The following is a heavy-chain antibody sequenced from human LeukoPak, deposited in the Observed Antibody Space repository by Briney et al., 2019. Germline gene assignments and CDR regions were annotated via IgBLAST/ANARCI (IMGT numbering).Heavy chain of an antibody. CDR1: GGSISNYY. Sequence: PSETLSLTCTVSGGSISNYYWSWIRQPPGKGLEWIGYIYYSGSTNYNPSLKSRVSISVDTSNNQFSLKLTSVTAADTAVYYCARGEYDILTGYFLRNYYYYGMDVWGQGTTVTVSS. CDR2: IYYSGST. V-gene: IGHV4-59*01. D-gene: IGHD3-9*01. J-gene: IGHJ6*02. CDR3: ARGEYDILTGYFLRNYYYYGMDV.